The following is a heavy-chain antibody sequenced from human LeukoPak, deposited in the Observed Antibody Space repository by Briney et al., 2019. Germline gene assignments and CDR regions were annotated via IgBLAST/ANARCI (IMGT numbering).Heavy chain of an antibody. Sequence: SETLSLTCSGSGGSISIGGFYWTWIRQSPGEGLEWIGSIYYSGTTYYNPSLESRVTISVDRSKNQFSLNLTSVTAADTAVYYCARVGDSFGPFYFDYWGQGTLVTVSS. D-gene: IGHD3-16*01. CDR3: ARVGDSFGPFYFDY. V-gene: IGHV4-30-2*06. CDR1: GGSISIGGFY. CDR2: IYYSGTT. J-gene: IGHJ4*02.